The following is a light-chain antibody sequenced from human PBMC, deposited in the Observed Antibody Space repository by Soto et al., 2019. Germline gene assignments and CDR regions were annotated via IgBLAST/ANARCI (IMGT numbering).Light chain of an antibody. Sequence: EKVMTQSPATLSVSPGERVTLSCRASQGVSSKLAWYQHKRGQAPRLLIYGASTRATGIPARFRGSGSETDFTLTISSLQSEDFAVYYCQQYTSWPLTFGGGTKVEIK. CDR2: GAS. J-gene: IGKJ4*01. CDR1: QGVSSK. V-gene: IGKV3-15*01. CDR3: QQYTSWPLT.